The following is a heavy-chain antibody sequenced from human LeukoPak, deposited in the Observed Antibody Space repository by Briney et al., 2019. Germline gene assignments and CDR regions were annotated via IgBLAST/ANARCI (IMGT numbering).Heavy chain of an antibody. J-gene: IGHJ4*02. CDR1: DGSISSYY. D-gene: IGHD3-3*01. V-gene: IGHV4-59*01. CDR2: IYSSGGT. Sequence: SEALSLTCTVSDGSISSYYWTWIRHPPGEGLEWVGDIYSSGGTNYNPSLKSRVTISRDTSKNQVSLKPSSVTAADTAVYFCARVVTTFGVINYFDWWGQGTLVTVSS. CDR3: ARVVTTFGVINYFDW.